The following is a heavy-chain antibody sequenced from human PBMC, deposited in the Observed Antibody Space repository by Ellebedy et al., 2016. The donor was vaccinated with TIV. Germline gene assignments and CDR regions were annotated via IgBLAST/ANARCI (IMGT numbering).Heavy chain of an antibody. D-gene: IGHD3-22*01. Sequence: ASVKVSCKASAYTFTSYDINWVRQATGQGLEWMGWLNPNSGNSGYAQKFKGRVTMTRNTYISTAYRELSSLRSEDTAVYYCARTYYYESSDYDNWFDPWGQGTLVTVSS. CDR3: ARTYYYESSDYDNWFDP. CDR1: AYTFTSYD. J-gene: IGHJ5*02. CDR2: LNPNSGNS. V-gene: IGHV1-8*01.